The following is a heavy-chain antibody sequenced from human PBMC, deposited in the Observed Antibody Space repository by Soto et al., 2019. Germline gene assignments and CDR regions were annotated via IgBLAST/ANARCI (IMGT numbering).Heavy chain of an antibody. D-gene: IGHD3-10*02. J-gene: IGHJ5*02. Sequence: EVQLVESGGGLVQPGGSLRLSCAASGFAFSDFWMHWVRQVPGKGLVWVSRINKDGRTTNYADSVKGRFTISRDNAKNILYLQMTGLRAEDTAVYYCVRDDGGAYYVNWFDTWGQGNLVTVSS. CDR2: INKDGRTT. CDR1: GFAFSDFW. CDR3: VRDDGGAYYVNWFDT. V-gene: IGHV3-74*01.